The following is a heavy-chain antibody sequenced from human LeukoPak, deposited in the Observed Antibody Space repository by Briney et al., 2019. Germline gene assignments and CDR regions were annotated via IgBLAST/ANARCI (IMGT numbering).Heavy chain of an antibody. CDR3: ASSIAHSSSWYGGYFQH. D-gene: IGHD6-13*01. J-gene: IGHJ1*01. CDR1: GFTFSSYA. Sequence: PGGSLRLSCAASGFTFSSYAMHWVRQAPGKGLEYVSAISSNGGSTYYANSVKGRFTISRDNSKNTLYLQMNSLRAEDTAVYYCASSIAHSSSWYGGYFQHWGQGTLVTVSS. V-gene: IGHV3-64*01. CDR2: ISSNGGST.